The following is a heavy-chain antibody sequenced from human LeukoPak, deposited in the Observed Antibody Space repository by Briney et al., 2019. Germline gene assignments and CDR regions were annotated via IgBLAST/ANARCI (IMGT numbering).Heavy chain of an antibody. D-gene: IGHD5-12*01. CDR1: EFTFSNYG. J-gene: IGHJ4*02. V-gene: IGHV3-23*01. Sequence: GGSLRLSCAASEFTFSNYGMSWVRQAPGKGLEWVSSISHDGDGTYYADSVKGRFTISRDNSKNTLYLQMNSLRAEDTAVYYCARGPSGYHNTGGQGTLVTVSS. CDR2: ISHDGDGT. CDR3: ARGPSGYHNT.